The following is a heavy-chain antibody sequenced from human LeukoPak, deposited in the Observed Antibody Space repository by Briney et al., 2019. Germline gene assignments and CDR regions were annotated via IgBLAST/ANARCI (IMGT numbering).Heavy chain of an antibody. D-gene: IGHD3-22*01. CDR2: IYYSGSI. J-gene: IGHJ4*02. CDR1: GASISSYY. V-gene: IGHV4-59*01. Sequence: SETLSLICTVSGASISSYYWSWIRQPPGKGLEWVGDIYYSGSIKYNPSLKSRVTMSVDTSKNQFSLKLSSVTAADTAIYYCARENPSGYYNRPIDYWGQGTLVTVSS. CDR3: ARENPSGYYNRPIDY.